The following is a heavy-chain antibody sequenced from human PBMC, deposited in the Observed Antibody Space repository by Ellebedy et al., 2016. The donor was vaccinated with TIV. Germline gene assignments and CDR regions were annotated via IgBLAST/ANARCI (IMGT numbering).Heavy chain of an antibody. V-gene: IGHV4-30-4*01. CDR3: ARGAYYYDSSGNYLGYYFDY. CDR1: GGSISSGDYY. D-gene: IGHD3-22*01. J-gene: IGHJ4*02. CDR2: IYYSGST. Sequence: MPSETLSLTCTVPGGSISSGDYYWSWIRQPPGKGLEWIGYIYYSGSTYYNPSLKSRVTISVDTSKNQFSLKLSSVPAADTAVYYCARGAYYYDSSGNYLGYYFDYWGQGTLVTVSS.